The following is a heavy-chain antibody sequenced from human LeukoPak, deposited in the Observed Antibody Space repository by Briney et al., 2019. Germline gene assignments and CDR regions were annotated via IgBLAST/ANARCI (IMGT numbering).Heavy chain of an antibody. D-gene: IGHD6-19*01. V-gene: IGHV4-39*07. J-gene: IGHJ3*02. CDR2: IYYSGST. Sequence: SETLSLTCTVSGGSISSGDYYWSWIRQPPGKGLEWIGSIYYSGSTYYNPSLKSRVTISVDTSKNQFSLKLSSVTAADTAVYYCARLPAVVPPRGSFDIWGQGTMVTVSS. CDR3: ARLPAVVPPRGSFDI. CDR1: GGSISSGDYY.